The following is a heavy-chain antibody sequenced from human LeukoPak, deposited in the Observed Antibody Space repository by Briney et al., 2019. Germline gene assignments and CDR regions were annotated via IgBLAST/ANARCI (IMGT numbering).Heavy chain of an antibody. CDR2: INHSGST. Sequence: SETLSLTCAVYGGPFSGYYWSWIRQPPGKGLEWIGEINHSGSTNYNPSLKSRVTISVDTSKNQFSLKLSSVTAADTAVYYCARFSGSGSYYFDYWGQGTLVTVSS. CDR1: GGPFSGYY. V-gene: IGHV4-34*01. CDR3: ARFSGSGSYYFDY. D-gene: IGHD1-26*01. J-gene: IGHJ4*02.